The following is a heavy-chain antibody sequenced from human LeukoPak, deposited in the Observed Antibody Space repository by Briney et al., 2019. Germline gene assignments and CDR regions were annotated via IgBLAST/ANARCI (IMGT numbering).Heavy chain of an antibody. CDR3: ARDLTMVRGVMDV. V-gene: IGHV4-34*01. Sequence: LKPSETLSLTCAVYGGSFSGYYWSWIRQPPGKGLEWIGEINHSGSTNYNPSLKSRVTISVDTSKNQFSLKLSSATAADTAVYYCARDLTMVRGVMDVWGKGTTVTVSS. J-gene: IGHJ6*04. CDR1: GGSFSGYY. D-gene: IGHD3-10*01. CDR2: INHSGST.